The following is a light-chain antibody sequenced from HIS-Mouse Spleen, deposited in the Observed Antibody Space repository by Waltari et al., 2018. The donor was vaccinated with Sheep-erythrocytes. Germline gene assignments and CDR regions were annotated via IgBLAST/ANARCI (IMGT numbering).Light chain of an antibody. Sequence: SYELTQPPSVSVSPGQTASITCSGDNLGDKYACWYQQKPGQSPVLVIYQDSKRPSGIPGRFSGSNSGNTATLTISGTQAMDEADYYCQAWDSSTAWNVVFGGGTKLTVL. J-gene: IGLJ2*01. CDR2: QDS. V-gene: IGLV3-1*01. CDR1: NLGDKY. CDR3: QAWDSSTAWNVV.